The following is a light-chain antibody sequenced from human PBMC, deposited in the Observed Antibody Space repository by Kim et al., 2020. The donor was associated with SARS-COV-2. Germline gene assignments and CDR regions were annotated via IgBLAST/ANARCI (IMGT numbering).Light chain of an antibody. V-gene: IGLV1-47*02. CDR1: SSNIGSNY. J-gene: IGLJ2*01. CDR3: AVWDDNLNGPG. Sequence: SVLTQPPSASGTPGQRVTISCSGSSSNIGSNYVYWYQQLPGTAPKLLIYSNNQRPSGVPDRFSGSKSGTSASLAISGLRSEDETDYYCAVWDDNLNGPGFGGGTKLTVL. CDR2: SNN.